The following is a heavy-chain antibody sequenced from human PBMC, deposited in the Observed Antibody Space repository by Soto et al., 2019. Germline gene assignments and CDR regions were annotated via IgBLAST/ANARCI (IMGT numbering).Heavy chain of an antibody. V-gene: IGHV4-39*01. D-gene: IGHD3-16*02. CDR2: IYYSGST. J-gene: IGHJ4*02. CDR3: ARHEGWLSLYYFDY. Sequence: SETLSLTCTVSGGSISSSSYYWGWIRQPPGKGLEWIGSIYYSGSTYYNPSLKSRVTISVGTSKNQFSLKLSSVTAADTAVYYCARHEGWLSLYYFDYWGQETLVTVSS. CDR1: GGSISSSSYY.